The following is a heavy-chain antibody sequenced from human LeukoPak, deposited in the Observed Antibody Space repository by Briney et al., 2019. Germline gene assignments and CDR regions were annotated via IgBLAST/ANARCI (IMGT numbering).Heavy chain of an antibody. CDR1: GCTFSRYS. J-gene: IGHJ6*02. CDR3: ARDGGAAAGKYYYYGMDV. Sequence: PGGSLSLSWAASGCTFSRYSMNWVRQPPGKVRDGVASTSSSSYIYYEGSVKGRFTLSRDNDKNSLYLQMHSMRAEDPAVYYCARDGGAAAGKYYYYGMDVWGQGTNVTVSS. V-gene: IGHV3-21*01. CDR2: TSSSSYI. D-gene: IGHD6-13*01.